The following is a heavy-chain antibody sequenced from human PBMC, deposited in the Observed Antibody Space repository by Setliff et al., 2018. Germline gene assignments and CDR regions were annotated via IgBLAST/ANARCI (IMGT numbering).Heavy chain of an antibody. V-gene: IGHV4-4*02. J-gene: IGHJ6*03. CDR2: IYHSGST. Sequence: SETLSLTCTVSGGSISSSNWWSWVRQPPGKGLEWIGEIYHSGSTNYNTSLKSRVTISVDKSKNQFSLKLSSVTAADTAVYYCARVVLGYYYDYYMDVWGKGTTVNVSS. CDR1: GGSISSSNW. CDR3: ARVVLGYYYDYYMDV.